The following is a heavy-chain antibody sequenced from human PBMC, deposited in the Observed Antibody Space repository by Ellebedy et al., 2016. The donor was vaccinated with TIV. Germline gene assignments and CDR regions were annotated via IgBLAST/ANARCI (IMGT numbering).Heavy chain of an antibody. CDR1: GFDFSDYN. CDR3: AREENRLYDSRRYYNTFVLDY. V-gene: IGHV3-48*01. Sequence: GESLKISCAASGFDFSDYNMNWVRQAPGKGPEWVAHIKNNGYTIHYADSVKGRFTISRDNSNNTLYLQMNSLRAEDTSLYYCAREENRLYDSRRYYNTFVLDYWGQGTLVTVSS. D-gene: IGHD3-10*01. CDR2: IKNNGYTI. J-gene: IGHJ4*02.